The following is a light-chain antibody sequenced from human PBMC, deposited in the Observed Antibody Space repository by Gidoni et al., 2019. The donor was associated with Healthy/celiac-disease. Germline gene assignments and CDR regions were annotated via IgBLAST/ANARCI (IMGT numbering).Light chain of an antibody. CDR1: QSLLHSNGYNY. Sequence: VMTPSPFSLPVTPGEPASISCSSSQSLLHSNGYNYLDWYLQKPGQSPQLLIYLGSNRASGVPDRFSGSGSGTDFTLKISRVEAEDVGVYYCMQALQTPYTFXQXTKLEIK. V-gene: IGKV2-28*01. CDR2: LGS. J-gene: IGKJ2*01. CDR3: MQALQTPYT.